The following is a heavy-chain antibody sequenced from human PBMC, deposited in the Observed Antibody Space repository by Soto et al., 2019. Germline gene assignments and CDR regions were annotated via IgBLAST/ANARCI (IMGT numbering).Heavy chain of an antibody. V-gene: IGHV1-69*01. D-gene: IGHD3-10*01. J-gene: IGHJ6*04. CDR3: ARVPTMVRGQLEYYYSYYCMDV. CDR2: IIHSFGTA. CDR1: GGTFISYA. Sequence: QVQLVQYGAEVKKPGSSVKVSCKASGGTFISYAISWVRQATGQGLVWKGGIIHSFGTANYAQKIKGRVTITADDSTSTAYMELSRLRSEDTAVYYCARVPTMVRGQLEYYYSYYCMDVWGKGTTVTVSS.